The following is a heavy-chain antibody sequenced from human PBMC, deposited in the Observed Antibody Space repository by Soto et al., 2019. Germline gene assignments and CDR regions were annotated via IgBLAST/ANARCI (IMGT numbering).Heavy chain of an antibody. J-gene: IGHJ4*02. Sequence: PSETLSLTCTVPGGSISSSSYYWGWIRQPPGKGLEWIGSIYYSGSTYYNPSLKSRVTISVDTSKNQFSLKLSSVTAADTAVYYCARRSSSWFYYFDYWGQGTLVTVSS. V-gene: IGHV4-39*01. D-gene: IGHD6-13*01. CDR2: IYYSGST. CDR3: ARRSSSWFYYFDY. CDR1: GGSISSSSYY.